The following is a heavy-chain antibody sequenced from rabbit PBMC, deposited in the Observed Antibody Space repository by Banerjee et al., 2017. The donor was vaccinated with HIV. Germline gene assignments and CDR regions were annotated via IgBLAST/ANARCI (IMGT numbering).Heavy chain of an antibody. CDR1: GFDLSSYW. V-gene: IGHV1S45*01. D-gene: IGHD2-1*01. Sequence: QEQLEESGGGLVKPEGSLTLTCKASGFDLSSYWMCWVRQAPGKGLEWIACVDSGGGTTSYASWVNGRFSISKTSSTTVTLQMTTLTAADTATYFCARDQPGGGYEFNLWGPGTLVTVS. J-gene: IGHJ4*01. CDR3: ARDQPGGGYEFNL. CDR2: VDSGGGTT.